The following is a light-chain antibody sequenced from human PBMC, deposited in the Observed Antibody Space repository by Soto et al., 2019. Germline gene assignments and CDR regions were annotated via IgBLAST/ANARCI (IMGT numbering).Light chain of an antibody. V-gene: IGKV1-39*01. J-gene: IGKJ1*01. CDR2: AAS. CDR3: QQTYSSLTWT. CDR1: QSIPGY. Sequence: DIEMTQSPSSLSASVGDRVTITCRASQSIPGYLNWYQQKPGKAPKLLIFAASRVQSGVPSRFSGRGSGTDFTLTISGLRPEDFATYYCQQTYSSLTWTFGQGTRVEIK.